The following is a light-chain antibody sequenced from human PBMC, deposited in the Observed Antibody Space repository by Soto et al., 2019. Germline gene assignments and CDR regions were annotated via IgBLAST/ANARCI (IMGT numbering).Light chain of an antibody. Sequence: QSVLTQSPSASASLGASVNLTCILSSGYSNYAIAWHQQQPGRGPRYLMKVNSDGSHNKGDGIPDRFSGSSSGAERHLTISGLQSEDEAVYFCQSWGTGNRVFGGGTKLTVL. CDR1: SGYSNYA. J-gene: IGLJ2*01. CDR2: VNSDGSH. V-gene: IGLV4-69*02. CDR3: QSWGTGNRV.